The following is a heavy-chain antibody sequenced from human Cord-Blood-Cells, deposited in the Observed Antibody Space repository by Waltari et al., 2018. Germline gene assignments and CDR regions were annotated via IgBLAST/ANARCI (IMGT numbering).Heavy chain of an antibody. CDR2: IYYSGST. Sequence: QLQLQESGPGLVKPSETLSLTCTVSGGSLSSSSYSWGWIRQPPGKGLEWIGSIYYSGSTYYNPSLKSRVTISVDTSKNQFSLKLSSVTAADTAVYYCARRGLEDFDYWGQGTLVTVSS. CDR1: GGSLSSSSYS. J-gene: IGHJ4*02. CDR3: ARRGLEDFDY. D-gene: IGHD6-25*01. V-gene: IGHV4-39*01.